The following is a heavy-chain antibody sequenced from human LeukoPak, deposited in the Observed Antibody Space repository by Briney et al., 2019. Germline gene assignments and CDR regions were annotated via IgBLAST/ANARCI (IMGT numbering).Heavy chain of an antibody. CDR2: IYYSGST. CDR3: ARYFDWLSQVPD. D-gene: IGHD3-9*01. Sequence: SETLSLTCTVSGGSISSGDYYWSWIRQHPGKGLEWIGYIYYSGSTYYTPSLKSRVTISVDTSKNQFSLKLSSVTAADTAVYYRARYFDWLSQVPDWGQGTLVTVSS. CDR1: GGSISSGDYY. J-gene: IGHJ4*02. V-gene: IGHV4-31*03.